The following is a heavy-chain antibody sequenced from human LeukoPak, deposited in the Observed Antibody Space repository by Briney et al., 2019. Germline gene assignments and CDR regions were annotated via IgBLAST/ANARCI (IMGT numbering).Heavy chain of an antibody. Sequence: ETLSLTCIVSGGYISSYYWSWIRQPPGKGLEWIGYMSHSGSTNYSPSLKSRVTISLDTSKNQFSLKLTSVTAADTAVYYCARGRTSFDYWGQGTLVTVSS. CDR3: ARGRTSFDY. CDR2: MSHSGST. CDR1: GGYISSYY. J-gene: IGHJ4*02. V-gene: IGHV4-59*01. D-gene: IGHD4/OR15-4a*01.